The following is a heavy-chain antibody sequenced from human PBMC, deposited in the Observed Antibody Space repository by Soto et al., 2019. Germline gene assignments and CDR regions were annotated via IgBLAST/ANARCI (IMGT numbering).Heavy chain of an antibody. CDR2: IYPGDSEI. V-gene: IGHV5-51*01. CDR3: ARLNWNYRGYFDS. CDR1: GYRFSNYW. J-gene: IGHJ4*02. Sequence: PGESLKISCQGSGYRFSNYWIGWVRQMPGKGLEWMGSIYPGDSEIRYSPSFQGQVSISADKSVSAAYLQWSSLRASDTAMYYCARLNWNYRGYFDSWGKGTLVTVSS. D-gene: IGHD1-7*01.